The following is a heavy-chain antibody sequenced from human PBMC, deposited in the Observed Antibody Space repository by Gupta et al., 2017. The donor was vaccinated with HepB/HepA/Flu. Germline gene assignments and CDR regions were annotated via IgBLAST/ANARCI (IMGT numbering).Heavy chain of an antibody. V-gene: IGHV3-21*01. D-gene: IGHD2-2*03. CDR2: ISSSSSYI. CDR3: ARDVYLDIVVVPAAIPVTPAFDI. J-gene: IGHJ3*02. Sequence: APGKGPEWVSSISSSSSYIYYADSVKGRFTISRDNAKNSLYLQMNSLRAEDTAVYYCARDVYLDIVVVPAAIPVTPAFDIWGQGTMVTVSS.